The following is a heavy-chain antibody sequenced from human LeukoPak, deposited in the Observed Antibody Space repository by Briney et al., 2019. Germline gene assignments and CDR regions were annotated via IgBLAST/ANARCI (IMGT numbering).Heavy chain of an antibody. CDR3: ARAKGPIVVVTATPSYYFDY. CDR1: GGSFSGYY. V-gene: IGHV4-34*01. J-gene: IGHJ4*02. Sequence: SETLSLTCAVYGGSFSGYYWSWIRQPPWKGQEWIGEINHSGSTNYNPSLKSRVTISVDTSKNQFSLKLGSVTAADTAVYYCARAKGPIVVVTATPSYYFDYWGQGTLVTVSS. CDR2: INHSGST. D-gene: IGHD2-21*02.